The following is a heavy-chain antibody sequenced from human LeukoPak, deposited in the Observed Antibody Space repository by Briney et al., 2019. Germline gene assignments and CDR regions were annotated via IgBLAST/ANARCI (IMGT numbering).Heavy chain of an antibody. Sequence: GGSLRLSCAASGFTFSYYAMHWVRQAPGKGLEWVAVIWYDGSNAYYADSVKGRFTISRDNSKNTLYLQMNSLRAEDTAVYYCARDFSLQLFDYWGQGTLVTVFS. D-gene: IGHD5-24*01. V-gene: IGHV3-33*08. CDR2: IWYDGSNA. J-gene: IGHJ4*02. CDR1: GFTFSYYA. CDR3: ARDFSLQLFDY.